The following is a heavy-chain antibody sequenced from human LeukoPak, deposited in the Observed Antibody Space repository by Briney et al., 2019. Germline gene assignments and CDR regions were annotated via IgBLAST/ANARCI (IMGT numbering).Heavy chain of an antibody. CDR2: ISGSGGST. D-gene: IGHD2-2*01. CDR3: AKPLNNIVVVPAAIPYYGMDV. V-gene: IGHV3-23*01. CDR1: GFTSSSYA. J-gene: IGHJ6*02. Sequence: GGSLRLSCAASGFTSSSYAMSWVRQAPGKGLEWVSAISGSGGSTYYADSVKGRFTISRDSSKNTLYLQMNSLRAEDTAVYYCAKPLNNIVVVPAAIPYYGMDVWGQGTTVTVSS.